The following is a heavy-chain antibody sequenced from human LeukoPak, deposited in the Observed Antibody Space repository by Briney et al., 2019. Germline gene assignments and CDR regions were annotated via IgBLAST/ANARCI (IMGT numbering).Heavy chain of an antibody. V-gene: IGHV3-23*01. CDR3: AKDLFGRPARAFFAY. D-gene: IGHD2/OR15-2a*01. Sequence: GSLILSCAASGFTFSIYPMSWVRQAPGKGLEWVSSIIGSGGYAYYANSVKGRFITSRDNSKNTLYLQMISLRAEDTAVYYCAKDLFGRPARAFFAYWGQGTLVTVSS. J-gene: IGHJ4*02. CDR2: IIGSGGYA. CDR1: GFTFSIYP.